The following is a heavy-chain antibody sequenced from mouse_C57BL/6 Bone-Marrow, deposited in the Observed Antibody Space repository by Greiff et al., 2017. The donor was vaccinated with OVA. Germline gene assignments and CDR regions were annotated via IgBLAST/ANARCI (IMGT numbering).Heavy chain of an antibody. CDR2: ISYDGSN. CDR1: GYSITSCYY. CDR3: ARGGDYYAMDY. Sequence: EVQLQQSGPGLVKPSQSLSLTCSVTGYSITSCYYWNWIRQLPGNKLEWMGYISYDGSNNYNPSLKNRISITRDTSKNQFFLKLNSVTTEDTATYYCARGGDYYAMDYWGQGTSVTVSS. V-gene: IGHV3-6*01. J-gene: IGHJ4*01.